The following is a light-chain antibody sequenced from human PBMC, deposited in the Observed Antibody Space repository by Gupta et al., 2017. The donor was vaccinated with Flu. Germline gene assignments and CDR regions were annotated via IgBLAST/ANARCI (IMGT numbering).Light chain of an antibody. Sequence: DIVLTQSPATLSLSPGDRATLSCRASQSVSTSLAWYQQKPGQAPRLLIYGASSRATGIPDRFSGSGSGTDFTLTITRLEPEDFALYHCQQYGTSPRTFGQGTKVPIK. V-gene: IGKV3-20*01. CDR3: QQYGTSPRT. CDR1: QSVSTS. CDR2: GAS. J-gene: IGKJ1*01.